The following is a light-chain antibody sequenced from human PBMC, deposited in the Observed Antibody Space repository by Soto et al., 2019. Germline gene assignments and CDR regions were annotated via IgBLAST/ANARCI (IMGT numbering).Light chain of an antibody. J-gene: IGKJ5*01. V-gene: IGKV3-15*01. CDR1: HSVHSH. CDR2: GAS. CDR3: QQYKNWPL. Sequence: MMMPQSPATLSVSPGARSPLSGRTSHSVHSHVAWYQQKPGQPPRLLLYGASTRATGIPVRFSGSGFGTEFTLTISSLQSDDFAVYYRQQYKNWPLFGQGTRLEIK.